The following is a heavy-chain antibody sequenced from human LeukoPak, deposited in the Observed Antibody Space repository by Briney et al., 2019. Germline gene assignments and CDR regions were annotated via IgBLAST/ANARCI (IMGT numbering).Heavy chain of an antibody. CDR3: AAFPSSSWYYYFDY. Sequence: ASVKVSCKVSGYTLTELSMHWVRQAPGKGLEWVGGFDPEDGETIYAQKFQGRVTMTEDTSTDTAYMELSSLRSEDTAVYYCAAFPSSSWYYYFDYWGQGTLVTVSS. CDR2: FDPEDGET. CDR1: GYTLTELS. D-gene: IGHD6-13*01. V-gene: IGHV1-24*01. J-gene: IGHJ4*02.